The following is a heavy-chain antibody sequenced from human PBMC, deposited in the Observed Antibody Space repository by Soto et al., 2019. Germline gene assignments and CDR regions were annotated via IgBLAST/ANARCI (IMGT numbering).Heavy chain of an antibody. CDR3: ATDNDDYGDPAHGAFDF. CDR1: GGSISSGGSY. CDR2: VYYSGST. V-gene: IGHV4-31*03. D-gene: IGHD4-17*01. Sequence: QVQLQESPPGLVKHSQTLSLTCTVSGGSISSGGSYWSWIGQHPGNAPEWLGYVYYSGSTYYTPSLKSRVTISVDTSKNQCSLKQSSVTAADTAAYYYATDNDDYGDPAHGAFDFWGQGTMVTVSS. J-gene: IGHJ3*01.